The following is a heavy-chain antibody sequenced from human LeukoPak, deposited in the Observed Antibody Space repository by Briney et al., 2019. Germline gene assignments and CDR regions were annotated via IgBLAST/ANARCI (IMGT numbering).Heavy chain of an antibody. CDR1: GGSFSGYY. D-gene: IGHD2-15*01. V-gene: IGHV4-31*11. Sequence: SETLSLTCAVYGGSFSGYYWSWIRQHPGKGLEWIGYIYYSGSTYYNPSLKSRVTISVDTSKNQFSLKLSSVTAADTAVYYCAREAARKLAAREAGWFDPWGQGTLVTVSS. CDR3: AREAARKLAAREAGWFDP. J-gene: IGHJ5*02. CDR2: IYYSGST.